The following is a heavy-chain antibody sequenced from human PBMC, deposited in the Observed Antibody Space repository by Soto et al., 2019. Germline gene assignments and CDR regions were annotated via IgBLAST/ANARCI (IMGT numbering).Heavy chain of an antibody. Sequence: GSRILSSRPSGFTSSSYGMQWVRQAPAKGLEWVAVISLDGSNKYYADSVKGLFTISRDNSKNTLYLQMNSLRTEDTAVYYCAKDYLGSSWTFDYWGQGTLVTVSS. CDR2: ISLDGSNK. V-gene: IGHV3-30*18. CDR3: AKDYLGSSWTFDY. D-gene: IGHD6-13*01. CDR1: GFTSSSYG. J-gene: IGHJ4*02.